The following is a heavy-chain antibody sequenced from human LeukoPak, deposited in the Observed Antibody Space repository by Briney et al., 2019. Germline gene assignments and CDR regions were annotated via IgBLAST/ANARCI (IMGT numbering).Heavy chain of an antibody. Sequence: PGRSLRLSCAASGFTFSSYGMHWVRQAPVKGLEWVSTISDSGARTNYADSAKGRFTISRDNSMNTLYLQMNSLRADDTAVYYCARDYFLDYWGQGTLVTVSS. CDR2: ISDSGART. CDR1: GFTFSSYG. V-gene: IGHV3-23*01. D-gene: IGHD4-17*01. J-gene: IGHJ4*02. CDR3: ARDYFLDY.